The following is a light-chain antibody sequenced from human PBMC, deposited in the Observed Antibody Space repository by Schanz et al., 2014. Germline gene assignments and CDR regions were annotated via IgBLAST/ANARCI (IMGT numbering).Light chain of an antibody. V-gene: IGLV2-8*01. J-gene: IGLJ2*01. CDR3: ISYGGTNRVI. CDR2: DVT. Sequence: QSALTQPPSASGSPGQSVTISCTGTSSDVGGYNYVSWFQQHPGKAPELMTYDVTKRPSGVPDRFSGSKSGNTASLTISGLQAEDEADYYCISYGGTNRVIFGGGTKLTVL. CDR1: SSDVGGYNY.